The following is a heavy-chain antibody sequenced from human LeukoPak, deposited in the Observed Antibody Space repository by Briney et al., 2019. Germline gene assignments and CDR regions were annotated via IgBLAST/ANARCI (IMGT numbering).Heavy chain of an antibody. CDR3: AKDLGGSATTV. Sequence: GRSLRLSCAASGFTFQDHFMHWVRRAPGKGLEWVSSISWSGDRMGYADAVKGRFTISRDNAKNSLFLQMNSLRVEDTALYYCAKDLGGSATTVWGQGTLVTVSS. CDR1: GFTFQDHF. D-gene: IGHD2-2*01. J-gene: IGHJ4*02. V-gene: IGHV3-9*01. CDR2: ISWSGDRM.